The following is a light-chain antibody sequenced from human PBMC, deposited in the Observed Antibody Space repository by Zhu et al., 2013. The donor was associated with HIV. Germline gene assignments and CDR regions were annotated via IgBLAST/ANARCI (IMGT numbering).Light chain of an antibody. CDR1: QDIDRY. J-gene: IGKJ4*01. CDR3: QQYDNLPLT. Sequence: DIQMTQSPSSLSASVGDRVTITCQASQDIDRYLSWYQQKVGEAPKLLIDDASDLETGVTSRFSGSGSGTDFTFTISSLQPEDVATYYCQQYDNLPLTFGGGTRSGDQ. V-gene: IGKV1-33*01. CDR2: DAS.